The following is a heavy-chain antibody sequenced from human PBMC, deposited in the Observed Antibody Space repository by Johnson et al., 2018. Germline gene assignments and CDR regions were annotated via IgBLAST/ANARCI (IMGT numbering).Heavy chain of an antibody. V-gene: IGHV3-33*05. Sequence: QVQLVQSGGGVVQPGRSLRLSCSASWFTFSRHGMHWVRQAPGKGLEWAEVISYDGSNKYYGDSVKGRYTISRDNSKNTLYLQMNSLRVEDTAVYYCARDEGGSPFDVWGQGTMVTVSS. CDR1: WFTFSRHG. CDR3: ARDEGGSPFDV. J-gene: IGHJ3*01. CDR2: ISYDGSNK. D-gene: IGHD3-16*01.